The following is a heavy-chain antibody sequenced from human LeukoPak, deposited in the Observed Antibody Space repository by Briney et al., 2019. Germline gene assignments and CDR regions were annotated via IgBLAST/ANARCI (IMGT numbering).Heavy chain of an antibody. CDR1: GGSFSGYY. CDR3: ARHGPYGISWYCDY. CDR2: INHSGST. J-gene: IGHJ4*02. D-gene: IGHD6-13*01. V-gene: IGHV4-34*01. Sequence: KPSETLSLTCAVYGGSFSGYYWSWIRQPPGKGLEWIGEINHSGSTNYNPSLKSRVTISVDTSKNQFSLKLSSVTAADTAVYYCARHGPYGISWYCDYWGQGTLVTVSS.